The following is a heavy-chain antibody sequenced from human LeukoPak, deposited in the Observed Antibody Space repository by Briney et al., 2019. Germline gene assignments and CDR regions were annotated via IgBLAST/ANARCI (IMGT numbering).Heavy chain of an antibody. Sequence: SVKVSCKASGGTFSSYAISWVRQAPGQGLEWMGRIIPILGIANYAQKFQGRVTITADKSTSTAYMELSSLRSDDTAVYYCARAGYCGGDCYFPDAFDIWGQGTMVTVSS. D-gene: IGHD2-21*02. J-gene: IGHJ3*02. CDR2: IIPILGIA. CDR1: GGTFSSYA. V-gene: IGHV1-69*04. CDR3: ARAGYCGGDCYFPDAFDI.